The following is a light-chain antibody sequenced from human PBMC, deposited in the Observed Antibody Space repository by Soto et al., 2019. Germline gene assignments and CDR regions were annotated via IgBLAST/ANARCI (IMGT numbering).Light chain of an antibody. CDR1: QGVSSY. V-gene: IGKV1-8*01. Sequence: AVRMTQSPSSLSASTGDRVTITCRASQGVSSYLAWYQENPGKAPKLLIYAASTLQSGVPSRFSGSGSGTDFTLTISCLQSEDFATYYCQQYYDYPYTFGQGTKLEIK. CDR3: QQYYDYPYT. CDR2: AAS. J-gene: IGKJ2*01.